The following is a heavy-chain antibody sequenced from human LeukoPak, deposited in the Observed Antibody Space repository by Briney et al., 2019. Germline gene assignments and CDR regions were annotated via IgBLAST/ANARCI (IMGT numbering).Heavy chain of an antibody. Sequence: GGCLRLSCAASGFTFSSYSMNWVRQAPGKGLEWVSSISSSSSYIYYADSVKGRFTISRDNPKNSLYLQMNSLRAEDTAVYYCASSTDSRGLDYWGQGTLVTVSS. J-gene: IGHJ4*02. CDR3: ASSTDSRGLDY. CDR2: ISSSSSYI. D-gene: IGHD6-19*01. V-gene: IGHV3-21*01. CDR1: GFTFSSYS.